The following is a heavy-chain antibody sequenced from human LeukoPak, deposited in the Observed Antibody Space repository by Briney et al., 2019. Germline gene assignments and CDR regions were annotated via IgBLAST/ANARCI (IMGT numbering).Heavy chain of an antibody. J-gene: IGHJ4*02. V-gene: IGHV1-18*01. CDR3: ARDRMDTGTYFDY. CDR2: ISTYNGNT. CDR1: GYTFTTYG. Sequence: ASVKISCRSSGYTFTTYGITWVRQAPGQGLEWMGWISTYNGNTNYAQKLQGRVTMTTDTSTSTAYMELRSLRSDDTAMYYCARDRMDTGTYFDYWGQGTLVTVSS. D-gene: IGHD5-18*01.